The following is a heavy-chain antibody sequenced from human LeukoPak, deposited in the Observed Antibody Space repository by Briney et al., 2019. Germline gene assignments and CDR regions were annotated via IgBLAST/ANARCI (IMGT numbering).Heavy chain of an antibody. D-gene: IGHD3-22*01. CDR1: GFTFSSYA. CDR3: AKVANYYDSSGYYYFDS. CDR2: ISGSGGTT. Sequence: GGSLRLSCAASGFTFSSYAMSWVRQAPGKGLEWVSAISGSGGTTHYADSVKGRFTISRDNFKNTLYLQMNSLRAEDTAVYYCAKVANYYDSSGYYYFDSWGQGTLVTVSS. V-gene: IGHV3-23*01. J-gene: IGHJ4*02.